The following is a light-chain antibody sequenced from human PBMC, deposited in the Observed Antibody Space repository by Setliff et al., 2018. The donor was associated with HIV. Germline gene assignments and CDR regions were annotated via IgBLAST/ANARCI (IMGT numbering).Light chain of an antibody. CDR1: QSVGSGY. V-gene: IGKV3-20*01. Sequence: PGTLSLSPGERATLSCRASQSVGSGYLAWYQQRPGQAPRLLIYGASSRATGIPDGFSGRGSGADFTLTITGLEPEDFAVYYCQYYGRSPLTFGGGTKVDIK. J-gene: IGKJ4*01. CDR3: QYYGRSPLT. CDR2: GAS.